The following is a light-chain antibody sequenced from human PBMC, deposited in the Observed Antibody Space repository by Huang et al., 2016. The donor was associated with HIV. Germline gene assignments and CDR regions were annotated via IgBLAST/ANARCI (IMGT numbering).Light chain of an antibody. CDR2: GAS. J-gene: IGKJ1*01. Sequence: EIVLTQSPGTLSLSPGERAPLSCGASQRVSSSYLAWYQQRPGQAHRLLIYGASSGGTGIPDRFSGGGSGTDFTLTISRLEPEDFAVYFCHQYGSTPWTFGQGTKVEIK. CDR1: QRVSSSY. CDR3: HQYGSTPWT. V-gene: IGKV3-20*01.